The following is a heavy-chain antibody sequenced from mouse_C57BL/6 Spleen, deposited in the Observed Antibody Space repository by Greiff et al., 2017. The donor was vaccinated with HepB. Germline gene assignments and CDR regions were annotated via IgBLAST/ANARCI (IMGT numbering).Heavy chain of an antibody. CDR1: GFTFSSYA. J-gene: IGHJ1*03. V-gene: IGHV5-9-1*02. CDR2: ISSGGDYI. D-gene: IGHD1-1*01. Sequence: EVKLMESGEGLVKPGGSLKLSCAASGFTFSSYAMSWVRRTPEKRLEWVAYISSGGDYIYYADTVKGRFTISRDNARNTLYLQMSSLKSEDTAMYYCTSLRFRYFDVWGTGTTVTVSS. CDR3: TSLRFRYFDV.